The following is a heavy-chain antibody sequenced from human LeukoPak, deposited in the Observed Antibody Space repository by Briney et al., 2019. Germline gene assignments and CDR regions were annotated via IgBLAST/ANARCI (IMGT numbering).Heavy chain of an antibody. V-gene: IGHV4-38-2*02. CDR3: ATFVEMATILFDY. D-gene: IGHD5-24*01. J-gene: IGHJ4*02. CDR2: FYDSGNT. Sequence: SETLSLTCTVSGYSISSGYYWGWIRQPPGKGLEWIGSFYDSGNTYYNPSLKSRVTISVDTSKNQFSLKLSSVTAADTAVYYCATFVEMATILFDYWGQGTLVTVSS. CDR1: GYSISSGYY.